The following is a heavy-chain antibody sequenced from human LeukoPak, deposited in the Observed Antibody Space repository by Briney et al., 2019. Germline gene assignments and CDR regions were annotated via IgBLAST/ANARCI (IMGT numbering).Heavy chain of an antibody. D-gene: IGHD3-22*01. CDR1: GGSISSGSYY. Sequence: SQTLSLTCTVSGGSISSGSYYWSWIRQPPGKGLEWIGYIYYSGSTNYNPSLKSRVTISVDTSKNQFSLKLSSVTAADTAVYYCARGWDSSGYYLFDYWGQGTLVTVSS. J-gene: IGHJ4*02. CDR3: ARGWDSSGYYLFDY. V-gene: IGHV4-61*01. CDR2: IYYSGST.